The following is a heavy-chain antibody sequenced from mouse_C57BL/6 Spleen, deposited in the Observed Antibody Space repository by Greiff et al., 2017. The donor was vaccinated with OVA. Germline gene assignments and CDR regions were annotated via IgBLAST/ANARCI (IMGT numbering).Heavy chain of an antibody. J-gene: IGHJ3*01. CDR3: ARQGGSSYAWFAY. V-gene: IGHV5-6*01. D-gene: IGHD1-1*01. Sequence: EVQLVESGGDLVKPGGSLKLSCAASGFTFSSYGMSWVRQTPDKRLEWVATISSGGSYTYYPDSVKGRFTISRDNAKNTLYLQMSSLKSEDTAMYYCARQGGSSYAWFAYWGQGTLVTVSA. CDR1: GFTFSSYG. CDR2: ISSGGSYT.